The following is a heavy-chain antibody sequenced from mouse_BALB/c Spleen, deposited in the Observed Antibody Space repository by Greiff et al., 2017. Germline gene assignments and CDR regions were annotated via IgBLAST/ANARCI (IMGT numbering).Heavy chain of an antibody. D-gene: IGHD1-1*01. CDR1: GFTFSSYA. CDR3: AKNYYGSGYLDY. J-gene: IGHJ2*01. V-gene: IGHV5-6-5*01. Sequence: EVMLVESGGGLVKPGGSLKPSCAASGFTFSSYAMSWVRQTPEKRLEWVASISSGGRTYYPDSVKGRFTISRDNAKNTLYLEMSSLRSEDTAMYYCAKNYYGSGYLDYWGQGTTLTVSS. CDR2: ISSGGRT.